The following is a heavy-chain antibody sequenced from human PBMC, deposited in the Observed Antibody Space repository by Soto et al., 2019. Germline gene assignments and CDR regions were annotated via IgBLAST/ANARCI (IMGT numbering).Heavy chain of an antibody. CDR1: GGTFSSYT. V-gene: IGHV1-69*13. CDR2: IIPIFGTA. J-gene: IGHJ4*02. Sequence: GASVKVSCKASGGTFSSYTISWVRQAPGQGLEWMGRIIPIFGTANYAQKFQGRVTITADESTSTAYMELSSLRSEDTAVYYCARGAGGELPYYFDYWGQGTLVTVSS. CDR3: ARGAGGELPYYFDY. D-gene: IGHD1-26*01.